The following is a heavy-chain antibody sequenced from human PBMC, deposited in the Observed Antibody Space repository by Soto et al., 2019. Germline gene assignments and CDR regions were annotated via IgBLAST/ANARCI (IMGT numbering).Heavy chain of an antibody. CDR1: GFTFSSYW. V-gene: IGHV3-7*01. D-gene: IGHD5-18*01. J-gene: IGHJ4*02. Sequence: EVQLVESGGGLVQPGGSLRLSCAASGFTFSSYWMSWVRQAPGKGLEWVANIKPDGSDKYYVDSVKGRFTISRDNAQNSVYLPMHSLRAEDTAVYYCARQYTYGRVWGQGTLVTVSS. CDR3: ARQYTYGRV. CDR2: IKPDGSDK.